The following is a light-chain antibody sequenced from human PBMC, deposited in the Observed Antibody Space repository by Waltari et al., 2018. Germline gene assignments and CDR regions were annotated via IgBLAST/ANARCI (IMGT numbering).Light chain of an antibody. CDR1: QSLSSIY. J-gene: IGKJ1*01. CDR3: QQFDSSPGT. V-gene: IGKV3-20*01. Sequence: EIVLTQSPGTLSLSPGERATLSFRDSQSLSSIYLAWYQQKPGQAPRLLIYGTSSRATGIPDRFSGSGSGTDFTLTISRLEAEDFAVYYCQQFDSSPGTFGQGTKVEIK. CDR2: GTS.